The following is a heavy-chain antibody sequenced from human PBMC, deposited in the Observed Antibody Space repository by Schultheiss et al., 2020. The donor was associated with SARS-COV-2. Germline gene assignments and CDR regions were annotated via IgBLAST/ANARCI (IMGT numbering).Heavy chain of an antibody. D-gene: IGHD3-3*01. V-gene: IGHV4-34*01. CDR3: ARAPYDFWCGSYYYGMDV. CDR1: GGSFSGYY. CDR2: INHSGST. Sequence: SETLSLTCAVYGGSFSGYYWSWIRQPPGKGLEWIGEINHSGSTNYNPSLKSRVTISVDTSKNQFSLKLSSVTAADTAVYYCARAPYDFWCGSYYYGMDVWGQGTTVTVSS. J-gene: IGHJ6*02.